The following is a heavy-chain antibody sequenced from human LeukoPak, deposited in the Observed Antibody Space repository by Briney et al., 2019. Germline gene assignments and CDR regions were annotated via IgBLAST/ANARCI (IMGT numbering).Heavy chain of an antibody. Sequence: GRSLRLSCAASGFTFTNYGMHWVRQAPGKGLEWVAVISYDGSKKYYADSVKGRFTISRDNAKNSLYLQMNSLRAEDTAVYYCARDIHPHEWLVLLLWGQGTLVTVSS. J-gene: IGHJ4*02. CDR2: ISYDGSKK. CDR1: GFTFTNYG. D-gene: IGHD6-19*01. CDR3: ARDIHPHEWLVLLL. V-gene: IGHV3-30*03.